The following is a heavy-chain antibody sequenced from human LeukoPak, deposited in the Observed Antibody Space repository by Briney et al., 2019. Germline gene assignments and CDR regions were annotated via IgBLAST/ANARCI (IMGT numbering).Heavy chain of an antibody. CDR1: GFTFSSYA. CDR3: ARAVPDFWSGYYRYYYGMDV. CDR2: ISGSGGST. J-gene: IGHJ6*02. Sequence: GASLRLSCAASGFTFSSYAMSWVRQAPGKGLEWVSAISGSGGSTYYADSVKGRFTISRDNSKNTLYLQMNSLRAADTAVYYCARAVPDFWSGYYRYYYGMDVWGQGTTVTVSS. D-gene: IGHD3-3*01. V-gene: IGHV3-23*01.